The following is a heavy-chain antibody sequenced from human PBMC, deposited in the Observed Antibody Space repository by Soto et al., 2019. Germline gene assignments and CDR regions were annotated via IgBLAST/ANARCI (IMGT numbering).Heavy chain of an antibody. CDR2: TYHSGST. J-gene: IGHJ4*02. V-gene: IGHV4-4*02. CDR3: ARGEPLRQNWDFDY. D-gene: IGHD7-27*01. CDR1: GGSISSSNW. Sequence: QVQLQESGPGLVKPSGTLSLTCAVSGGSISSSNWWSWVRQPPGKGLEWIGETYHSGSTNYNPSLNSRYNISVDKSKVPFSLKLSTVADADTAVYYWARGEPLRQNWDFDYWGQGTLVTVS.